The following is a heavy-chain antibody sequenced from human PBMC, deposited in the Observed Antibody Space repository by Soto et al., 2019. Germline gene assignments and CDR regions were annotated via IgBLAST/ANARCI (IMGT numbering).Heavy chain of an antibody. CDR1: GGSISSSSYY. D-gene: IGHD5-18*01. V-gene: IGHV4-39*01. Sequence: SETLSLTCTVSGGSISSSSYYWGWIRQPPGKGLEWIGSIYYSGSTYYNPSLKSRVTISVDTSKNQFSLKLSSVTAADTAVYYCARHWGVDTAMVTGLYFDYWGQGTLVTVSS. J-gene: IGHJ4*02. CDR3: ARHWGVDTAMVTGLYFDY. CDR2: IYYSGST.